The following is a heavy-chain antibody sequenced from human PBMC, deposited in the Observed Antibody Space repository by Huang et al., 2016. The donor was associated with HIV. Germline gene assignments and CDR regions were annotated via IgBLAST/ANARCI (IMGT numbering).Heavy chain of an antibody. V-gene: IGHV4-30-4*08. CDR2: SYYNGRT. J-gene: IGHJ4*02. D-gene: IGHD3-22*01. CDR1: GGLIRSGGYY. Sequence: QVQLQESGPGLVKPSQTLSLTCTVSGGLIRSGGYYWSWIRQPPGQGLEWIGNSYYNGRTYYSPSLRSRVSISVDTSKNQFSLKLTSVTAADTAVFFCARSLYDASGSSLNYFDYWGQGTLVTVSS. CDR3: ARSLYDASGSSLNYFDY.